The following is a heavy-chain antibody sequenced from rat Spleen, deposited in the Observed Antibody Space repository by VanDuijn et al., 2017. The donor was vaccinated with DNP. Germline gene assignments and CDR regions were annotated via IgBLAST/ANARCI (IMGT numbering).Heavy chain of an antibody. J-gene: IGHJ2*01. Sequence: EVQLVESGGDLVQPGRSLKLSCVASGFTFNNYWMTWIRQVPGKGLEWVASITSSGGSTYYPDSVKGRFTISRDNAKNTLYLQMNSLRSEDTATYYCARDSRDYGSYVDYFDYWGQGVMVTVSS. CDR3: ARDSRDYGSYVDYFDY. CDR2: ITSSGGST. V-gene: IGHV5-31*01. CDR1: GFTFNNYW. D-gene: IGHD1-8*01.